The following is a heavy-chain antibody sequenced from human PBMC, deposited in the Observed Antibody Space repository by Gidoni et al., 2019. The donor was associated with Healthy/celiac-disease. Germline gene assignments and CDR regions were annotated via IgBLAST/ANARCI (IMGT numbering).Heavy chain of an antibody. J-gene: IGHJ3*02. V-gene: IGHV3-66*01. D-gene: IGHD6-13*01. CDR2: IYSGGST. CDR1: EFTVSSNY. Sequence: EVQLVESGGGLVRPGGSLRLAGATSEFTVSSNYMRWVRQAPGQGLEWVSVIYSGGSTYYAAAVKGRFTISRDNSKNTLYLQMNSLRAEDTAVYYCARDVDGYSSSGYSGGDDAFDIWGQGTMVTVSS. CDR3: ARDVDGYSSSGYSGGDDAFDI.